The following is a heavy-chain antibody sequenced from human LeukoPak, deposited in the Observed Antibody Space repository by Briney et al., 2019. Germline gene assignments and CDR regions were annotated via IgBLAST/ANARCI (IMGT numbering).Heavy chain of an antibody. V-gene: IGHV4-39*01. CDR2: IYYSGST. D-gene: IGHD5-18*01. CDR1: GGSFSSYY. CDR3: ARLGGYSYGRFDY. Sequence: NPSETLSLTCAVYGGSFSSYYWGWIRQPPGKGLEWIGSIYYSGSTYYNPSLKSRVTISVDTSKNQFSLKLSSVTAADTAVYYCARLGGYSYGRFDYWGQGTLVTVSS. J-gene: IGHJ4*02.